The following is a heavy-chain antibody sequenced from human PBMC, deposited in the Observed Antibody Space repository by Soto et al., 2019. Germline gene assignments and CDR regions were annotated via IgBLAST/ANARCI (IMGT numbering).Heavy chain of an antibody. J-gene: IGHJ5*02. CDR1: GYTFTSYG. V-gene: IGHV1-18*04. Sequence: ASVKVSCKASGYTFTSYGISWVRQAPGQGLEWMGWISSYNGNTNYAQKVQGRVTMTTDTSTSTTYMELRSLRSDDTAVYYCARGPRYCSTTSCFSEHTWFDPWGQGTLVTVSS. CDR2: ISSYNGNT. CDR3: ARGPRYCSTTSCFSEHTWFDP. D-gene: IGHD2-2*01.